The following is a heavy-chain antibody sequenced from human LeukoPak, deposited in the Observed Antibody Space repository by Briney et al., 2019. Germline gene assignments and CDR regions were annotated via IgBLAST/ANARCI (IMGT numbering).Heavy chain of an antibody. CDR3: ARDRDYGSGIFDY. D-gene: IGHD3-10*01. V-gene: IGHV1-2*02. CDR1: GYTFTGYY. Sequence: ASVKVSCKASGYTFTGYYMHWVRQAPGQGLEWMGWINPNSGGTSYAQKFQVRVTMTRATSISTAYMELNRLRSDDTAVYYCARDRDYGSGIFDYWGQGTLVTVSS. J-gene: IGHJ4*02. CDR2: INPNSGGT.